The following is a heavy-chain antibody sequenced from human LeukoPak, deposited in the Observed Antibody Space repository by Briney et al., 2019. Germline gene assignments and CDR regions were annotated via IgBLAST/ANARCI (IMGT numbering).Heavy chain of an antibody. V-gene: IGHV3-48*01. Sequence: GGSLRLSCAASGFTFSSYWMTWVRQAPGKGLEWVSYISSSSSTIYYADSVKGRFTISRDNAKNSLYLQMNSLRAEDTAVYYCARDNRGDYDWYYYYYMDVWGKGTTVTVSS. J-gene: IGHJ6*03. CDR1: GFTFSSYW. CDR3: ARDNRGDYDWYYYYYMDV. CDR2: ISSSSSTI. D-gene: IGHD4-17*01.